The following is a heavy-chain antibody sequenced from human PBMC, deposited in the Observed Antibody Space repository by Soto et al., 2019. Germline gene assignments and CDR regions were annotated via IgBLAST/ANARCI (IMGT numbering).Heavy chain of an antibody. CDR2: INSDGSST. D-gene: IGHD2-2*01. Sequence: EVQLVESGGGLVQPGGSLRLSCAASGFTFSSYWMHWVRQAPGKGLVWVSRINSDGSSTSYADSVKGRFTISRDNAKNTMYLQMNSLRAEDTAVYYCARDPGEGYQLLGYMDVWGKGTTVTVSS. CDR3: ARDPGEGYQLLGYMDV. J-gene: IGHJ6*03. V-gene: IGHV3-74*01. CDR1: GFTFSSYW.